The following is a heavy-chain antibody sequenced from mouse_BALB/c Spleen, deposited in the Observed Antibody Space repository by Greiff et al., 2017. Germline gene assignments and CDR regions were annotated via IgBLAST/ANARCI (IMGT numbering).Heavy chain of an antibody. V-gene: IGHV3-6*02. J-gene: IGHJ4*01. CDR3: ASHYQGYAMDY. Sequence: DVKLVESGPGLVKPSQSLSLTCSVTGYSITSGYYWNWIRQFPGNKLEWMGYISYDGSNNYNPSLKNRISITRDTSKNQFFLKLNSVTTEDTATYYCASHYQGYAMDYWGQGTSVTVSS. D-gene: IGHD1-1*02. CDR2: ISYDGSN. CDR1: GYSITSGYY.